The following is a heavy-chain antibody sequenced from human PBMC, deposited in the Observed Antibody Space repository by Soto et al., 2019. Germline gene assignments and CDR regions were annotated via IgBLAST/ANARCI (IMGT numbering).Heavy chain of an antibody. J-gene: IGHJ6*02. D-gene: IGHD3-3*01. Sequence: ASVKFSCKASGYTFTGYYMHWVRQAPGQGLEWMGWINPNSGGTNYAQKFQGRVTMTRDTSISTAYMELSSLRSEDTAVYYCARKYYDFWSGYFTRDYYYYYGMDVWGQGTTVTVS. CDR2: INPNSGGT. CDR1: GYTFTGYY. CDR3: ARKYYDFWSGYFTRDYYYYYGMDV. V-gene: IGHV1-2*02.